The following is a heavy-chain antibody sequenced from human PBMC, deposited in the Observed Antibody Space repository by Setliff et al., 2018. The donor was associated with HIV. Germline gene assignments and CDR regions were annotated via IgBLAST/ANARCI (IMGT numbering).Heavy chain of an antibody. J-gene: IGHJ4*02. D-gene: IGHD3-22*01. Sequence: ASVKVSCKASGYTFTGYYMHWVRQAPGQGLEWMGWINPNSGGTNYAQKFQGWVTMTRDTSIITAYMPLDRLGSDDTAVYYCARGPRGYDSSYYFDYWGQGTLVTVSS. V-gene: IGHV1-2*04. CDR1: GYTFTGYY. CDR2: INPNSGGT. CDR3: ARGPRGYDSSYYFDY.